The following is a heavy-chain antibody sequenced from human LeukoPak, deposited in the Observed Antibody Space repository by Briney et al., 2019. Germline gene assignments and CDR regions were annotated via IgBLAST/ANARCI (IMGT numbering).Heavy chain of an antibody. CDR1: GFSFSSQW. J-gene: IGHJ4*02. Sequence: GGSLRLSCAVSGFSFSSQWMTWVRQAPGTGLEWVATINSDGSAKYLEDSVKGRFTISRDNAKNLVYLQMSILRAEDTAVYYCADLGTSDCGQGTLVTVSS. V-gene: IGHV3-7*01. D-gene: IGHD1-7*01. CDR2: INSDGSAK. CDR3: ADLGTSD.